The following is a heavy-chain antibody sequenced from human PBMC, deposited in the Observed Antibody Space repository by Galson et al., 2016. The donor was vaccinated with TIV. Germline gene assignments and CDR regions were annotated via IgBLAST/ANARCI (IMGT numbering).Heavy chain of an antibody. J-gene: IGHJ4*02. V-gene: IGHV6-1*01. CDR2: TFYRSKWYN. Sequence: CAISGDSVSSNSAAWNWLRQSPSRGLEGLGRTFYRSKWYNDYAPSVKSRITINPDTSKNQFSLQLNSVTPEDTAVYYCASATPSVFGIIMTLDSWGQGTLVTVSS. D-gene: IGHD3-16*01. CDR3: ASATPSVFGIIMTLDS. CDR1: GDSVSSNSAA.